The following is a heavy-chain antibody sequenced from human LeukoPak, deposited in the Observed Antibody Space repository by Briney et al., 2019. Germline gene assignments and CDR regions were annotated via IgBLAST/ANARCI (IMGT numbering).Heavy chain of an antibody. CDR1: GFTFSSYA. V-gene: IGHV3-23*01. Sequence: GGSLRLSCAASGFTFSSYAMSWVRQGPGKGLEWVSAISGSDGSTYYADSVKGRFTISRDNSKNTLYLQMNSLRAEDTAVYYCAKVRDYNILTGYSYAFDIWGQGTMVTVSS. CDR3: AKVRDYNILTGYSYAFDI. D-gene: IGHD3-9*01. CDR2: ISGSDGST. J-gene: IGHJ3*02.